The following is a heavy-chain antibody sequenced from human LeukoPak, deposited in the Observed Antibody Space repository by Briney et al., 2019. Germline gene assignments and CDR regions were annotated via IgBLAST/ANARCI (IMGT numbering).Heavy chain of an antibody. V-gene: IGHV3-21*01. D-gene: IGHD4-17*01. CDR3: ARPTTVTTISADAFDI. CDR1: GFTFSDYT. Sequence: PGGSLRLSCAASGFTFSDYTMNWVRQAPGKGLEWVSSISSGGTYKYYADSVKGRFTISRDNAQNSLYLQMNSLRAEDSSVYYCARPTTVTTISADAFDIWDQGTMVTVPS. CDR2: ISSGGTYK. J-gene: IGHJ3*02.